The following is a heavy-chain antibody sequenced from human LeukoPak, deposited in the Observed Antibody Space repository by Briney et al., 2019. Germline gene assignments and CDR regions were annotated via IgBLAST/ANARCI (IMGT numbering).Heavy chain of an antibody. CDR1: GFTFSSYG. J-gene: IGHJ3*02. CDR2: ISYDGSNK. CDR3: AKDRGRVIVATNAFDI. V-gene: IGHV3-30*18. Sequence: PGRSLRLSCAASGFTFSSYGMHWVRQAPGKGLEWVAVISYDGSNKYYADSVKGRFTISRDNSKNTLYLQMNSLRAEDTAVYYCAKDRGRVIVATNAFDIWGQGTMVTVSS. D-gene: IGHD3-22*01.